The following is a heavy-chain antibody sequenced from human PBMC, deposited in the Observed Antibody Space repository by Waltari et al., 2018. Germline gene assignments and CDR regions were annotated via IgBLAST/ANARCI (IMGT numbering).Heavy chain of an antibody. D-gene: IGHD4-17*01. CDR3: ARVTLYGDYELAFEV. Sequence: LQLQESGPGLVKPSETLSLTCTVSGGSISSSSYYWGWIRPPQGKGLAWSGSISTSGSTHDNPSLKSRVTIAVDTAKNQFSLKLSSVTAADTAVYYCARVTLYGDYELAFEVWGQGTMVTVAS. CDR1: GGSISSSSYY. V-gene: IGHV4-39*07. J-gene: IGHJ3*01. CDR2: ISTSGST.